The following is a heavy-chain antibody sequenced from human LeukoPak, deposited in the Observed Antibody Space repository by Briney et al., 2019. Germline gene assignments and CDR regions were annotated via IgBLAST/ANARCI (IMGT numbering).Heavy chain of an antibody. J-gene: IGHJ4*02. Sequence: SETLSLTCALYGGSFSGYYSSWIRQPPGKGREWIGEINHSGSTNYNPSLKSRVTISVDTSKNQFSLKLSSVTAADTAVYYCARAPVSGSYFVWGQGTLVTVSS. CDR1: GGSFSGYY. CDR2: INHSGST. D-gene: IGHD1-26*01. V-gene: IGHV4-34*01. CDR3: ARAPVSGSYFV.